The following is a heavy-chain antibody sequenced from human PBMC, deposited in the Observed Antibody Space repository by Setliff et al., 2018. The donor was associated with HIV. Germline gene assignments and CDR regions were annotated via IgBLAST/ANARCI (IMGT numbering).Heavy chain of an antibody. D-gene: IGHD3-3*01. Sequence: SETLSLTCTVSGGSISSYYWSWIRQPPGKGLEWIGYIYYSGSTNYNPSLKSRVTISVDSSKNQVSLTVTSVTAADTAVYYCARGVNFDYWGQGTQVTVSS. CDR1: GGSISSYY. CDR2: IYYSGST. J-gene: IGHJ4*02. CDR3: ARGVNFDY. V-gene: IGHV4-59*08.